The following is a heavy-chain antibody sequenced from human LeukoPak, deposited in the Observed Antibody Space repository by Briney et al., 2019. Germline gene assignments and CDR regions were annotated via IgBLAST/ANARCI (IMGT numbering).Heavy chain of an antibody. CDR1: GGSISSYY. CDR2: IYNSGST. D-gene: IGHD5-24*01. J-gene: IGHJ4*02. CDR3: ARGARAGYNLEPFDN. Sequence: SETLSLTCTVPGGSISSYYWSWIRQPPGKGLEWIGYIYNSGSTKYNPSLKSRVTVSVDTSKNQISLKLSSVTAADTAVYYCARGARAGYNLEPFDNWGQGTLVTVSS. V-gene: IGHV4-59*08.